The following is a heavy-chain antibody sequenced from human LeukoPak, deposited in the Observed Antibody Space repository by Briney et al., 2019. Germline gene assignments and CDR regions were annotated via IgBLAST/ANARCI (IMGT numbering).Heavy chain of an antibody. Sequence: GSLRLSCAASGFIFNNNFMSWVRQVPGKGPEWLANIKQDGSEKTYVDSVKGRFTIFRDNAKNLLYLQMNSLRAEDTAVYYCAREGFYYFDFWGQGTLVTVSS. CDR2: IKQDGSEK. CDR1: GFIFNNNF. J-gene: IGHJ4*01. V-gene: IGHV3-7*01. CDR3: AREGFYYFDF.